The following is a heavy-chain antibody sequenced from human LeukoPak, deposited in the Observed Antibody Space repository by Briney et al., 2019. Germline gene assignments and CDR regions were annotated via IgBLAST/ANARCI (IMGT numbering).Heavy chain of an antibody. CDR3: ARDRTPITMVRGDYFDY. CDR1: GFTFRSYG. Sequence: GRSLRLSCAASGFTFRSYGMHWVRQAPGKGLEWVAVIWYDGSKKYNVDSVKGRFTISRDNSKNTLYLQMNSLRAEDTAVYYCARDRTPITMVRGDYFDYWGQGTLVTVSS. V-gene: IGHV3-33*01. CDR2: IWYDGSKK. D-gene: IGHD3-10*01. J-gene: IGHJ4*02.